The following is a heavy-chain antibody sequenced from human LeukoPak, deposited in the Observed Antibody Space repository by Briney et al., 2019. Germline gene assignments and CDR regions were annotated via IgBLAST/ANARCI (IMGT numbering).Heavy chain of an antibody. V-gene: IGHV3-48*04. J-gene: IGHJ4*02. CDR1: GFTFSNHG. CDR2: ISSSGTTI. D-gene: IGHD1-14*01. Sequence: GGTLRLSCAASGFTFSNHGMNWARQAPGKGLEWVSYISSSGTTISYAQSVKGRFTISRNNAKNSLYLQMNSLRAEDTAVYYCATTGPKGADYWGQGTLVTVSS. CDR3: ATTGPKGADY.